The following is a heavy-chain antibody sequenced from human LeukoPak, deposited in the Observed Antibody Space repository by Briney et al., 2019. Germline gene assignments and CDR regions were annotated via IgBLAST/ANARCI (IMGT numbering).Heavy chain of an antibody. CDR3: AREEGPLAPVENWFDP. CDR1: GGTFSSYA. J-gene: IGHJ5*02. V-gene: IGHV1-69*04. CDR2: IIPILGIA. Sequence: SVKVSCKASGGTFSSYAISWVRQAPGQGLEWMGRIIPILGIANYAQKFQGRVTITADKSTSTAYMELSSLRSEDTAVYYCAREEGPLAPVENWFDPWGQGTLVTVSS.